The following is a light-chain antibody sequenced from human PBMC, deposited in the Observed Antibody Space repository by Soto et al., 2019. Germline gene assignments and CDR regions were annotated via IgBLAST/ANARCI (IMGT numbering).Light chain of an antibody. V-gene: IGKV1-27*01. J-gene: IGKJ1*01. CDR2: GAS. CDR3: QKYSGAPRT. Sequence: DFQLTQSPSSLSASVGDRVTITCRARQGISNYLGWYQQKPGKVPKLLIYGASTWQSGVPSRFSGSGSGADFTLTISSLQPEDVGTYYCQKYSGAPRTFGQGTKVEI. CDR1: QGISNY.